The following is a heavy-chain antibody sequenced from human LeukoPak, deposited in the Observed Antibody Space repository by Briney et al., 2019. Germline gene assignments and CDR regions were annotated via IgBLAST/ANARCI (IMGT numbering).Heavy chain of an antibody. J-gene: IGHJ6*02. D-gene: IGHD3-9*01. CDR1: GGSFSGYY. CDR3: ARGPGDILTGYYLSSMDV. V-gene: IGHV4-34*01. Sequence: PSETLSLTCAVYGGSFSGYYWSWIRQPPGKGLEWIGEINYSGSTNYNPSLKSRVTISVDTSKNQFSLKLSSVTAADTAVYYCARGPGDILTGYYLSSMDVWGQGTTVTVSS. CDR2: INYSGST.